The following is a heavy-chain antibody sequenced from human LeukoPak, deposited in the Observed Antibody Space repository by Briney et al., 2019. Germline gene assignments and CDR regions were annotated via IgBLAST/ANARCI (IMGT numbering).Heavy chain of an antibody. V-gene: IGHV4-59*01. Sequence: SETLSLTCTVSGGSISSYYWSWIRQPPGKGLEWIGYIYYSGSTNYNPSLKSRVTISVDTSKNKFSLKLSSVTAADTAVYYCARAETDHYYFDYLGQGILVTVSS. CDR2: IYYSGST. CDR3: ARAETDHYYFDY. D-gene: IGHD3-10*01. J-gene: IGHJ4*02. CDR1: GGSISSYY.